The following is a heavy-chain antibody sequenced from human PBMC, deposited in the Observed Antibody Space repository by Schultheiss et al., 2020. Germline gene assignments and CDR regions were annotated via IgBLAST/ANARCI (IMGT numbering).Heavy chain of an antibody. J-gene: IGHJ4*02. Sequence: SQTLSLTCTVSGGSVSSGSYYWGWIRQPPGKGLEWIGYIYYSGSTYYNPSLKSRVTISVDTSKNQFSLKLSSVTAADTAVYYCASPTTYGDYVCFDYWGQGTLVTVSS. CDR2: IYYSGST. V-gene: IGHV4-30-4*08. CDR3: ASPTTYGDYVCFDY. CDR1: GGSVSSGSYY. D-gene: IGHD4-17*01.